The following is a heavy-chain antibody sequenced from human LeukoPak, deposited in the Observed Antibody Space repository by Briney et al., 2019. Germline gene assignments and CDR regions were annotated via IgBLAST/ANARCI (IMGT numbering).Heavy chain of an antibody. CDR1: GFTFSDYY. CDR2: ISSSGSTI. Sequence: GGSLRLSCAASGFTFSDYYMSWIRQAPGKGLEWVSYISSSGSTIYYADSVKGRSTTSRDNAKNSLYLQMNSLRAEDTAVYYCARPHPHYYYGMDVWGQGTTVTVSS. V-gene: IGHV3-11*01. CDR3: ARPHPHYYYGMDV. J-gene: IGHJ6*02.